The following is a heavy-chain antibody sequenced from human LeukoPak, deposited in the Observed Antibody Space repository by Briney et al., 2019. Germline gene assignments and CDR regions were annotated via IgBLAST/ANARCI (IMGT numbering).Heavy chain of an antibody. J-gene: IGHJ4*02. CDR3: ARVNYGSATKEDY. V-gene: IGHV4-31*03. Sequence: SETLSLTCTVSGGSISSGGYYWSWIRQHPGKGLEWIGYIYYSGSAYYNLSLKSRVTISVDTSENQFSLKLSSVTAADTAVYYCARVNYGSATKEDYWGQGTLVTVSS. CDR2: IYYSGSA. D-gene: IGHD3-10*01. CDR1: GGSISSGGYY.